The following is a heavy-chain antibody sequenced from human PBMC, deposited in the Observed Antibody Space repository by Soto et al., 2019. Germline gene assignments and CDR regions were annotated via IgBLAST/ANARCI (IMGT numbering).Heavy chain of an antibody. CDR3: ARDLYGGNWFDP. CDR1: GYTFTSYG. D-gene: IGHD4-17*01. J-gene: IGHJ5*02. V-gene: IGHV1-18*01. CDR2: ISAYNGNT. Sequence: ATVKVSCKASGYTFTSYGISWVRQAPGQGLEWMGWISAYNGNTNYAQKLQGRVTMTTDTSTSTAYMELRSLRSDDTAVYYCARDLYGGNWFDPWGQGTLVTVAS.